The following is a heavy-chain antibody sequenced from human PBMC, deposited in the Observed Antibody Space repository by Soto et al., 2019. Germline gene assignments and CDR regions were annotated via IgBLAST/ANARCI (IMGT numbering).Heavy chain of an antibody. Sequence: QVQLQESGPGLVRPSQTLSLTCTVSGGSISSGGYYWSWIRQHPGKGLEWIGYIYYSGSTYYNPSLKSRVTISVDTSKNQFSLKLSSVTAADTAVYYCARRGDQNWYFHLWGRGTLVTVSS. CDR3: ARRGDQNWYFHL. J-gene: IGHJ2*01. CDR1: GGSISSGGYY. CDR2: IYYSGST. D-gene: IGHD2-21*02. V-gene: IGHV4-31*03.